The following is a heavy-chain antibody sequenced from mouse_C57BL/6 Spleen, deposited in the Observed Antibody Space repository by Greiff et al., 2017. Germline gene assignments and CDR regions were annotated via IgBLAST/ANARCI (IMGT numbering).Heavy chain of an antibody. CDR2: ISDGGSYT. Sequence: EVQVVESGGGLVKPGGSLKLSCAASGFTFSSYAMSWVRQTPEKRLECVATISDGGSYTYYPDNVKGRFTIARDNAKNNMYLQMSQLKSEDTDMYYCARVENYFDYWGQGTTLTVSS. CDR1: GFTFSSYA. J-gene: IGHJ2*01. V-gene: IGHV5-4*01. CDR3: ARVENYFDY.